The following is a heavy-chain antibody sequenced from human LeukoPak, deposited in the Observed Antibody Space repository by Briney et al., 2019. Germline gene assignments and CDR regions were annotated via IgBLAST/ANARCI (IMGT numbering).Heavy chain of an antibody. CDR2: IRYDGSIK. J-gene: IGHJ4*02. Sequence: GGSLRLSCAASGFTFSSYGMHWVRQAPGKGLDWVAFIRYDGSIKDHADSVKGRFTISRDNSKNTLYLQMNSLRDEDTAMYYCAKVSPISPSGYLDYWGQGTPATVSS. CDR1: GFTFSSYG. CDR3: AKVSPISPSGYLDY. D-gene: IGHD3-3*01. V-gene: IGHV3-30*02.